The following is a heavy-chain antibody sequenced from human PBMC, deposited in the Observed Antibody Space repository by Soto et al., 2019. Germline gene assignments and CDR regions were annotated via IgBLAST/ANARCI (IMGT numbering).Heavy chain of an antibody. V-gene: IGHV4-34*01. Sequence: PSETLSLTCAVYGGSFSGYYWSWIRQPPGKGLEWIGEINHSGSTNYNPSLKSRVTISVDTSKNQFSLKLSSVTAADTAVYYCARVGQQRASSYYFDYGGKGTLVTVS. D-gene: IGHD6-13*01. J-gene: IGHJ4*02. CDR3: ARVGQQRASSYYFDY. CDR2: INHSGST. CDR1: GGSFSGYY.